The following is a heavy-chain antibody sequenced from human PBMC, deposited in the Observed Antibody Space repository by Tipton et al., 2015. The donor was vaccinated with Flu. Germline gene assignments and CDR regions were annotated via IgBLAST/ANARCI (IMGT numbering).Heavy chain of an antibody. D-gene: IGHD2-2*01. CDR1: GFNFSSYA. J-gene: IGHJ4*02. CDR2: ISGSGGST. CDR3: ARTDCSSTSCYRRAFDY. Sequence: SLRLSCAASGFNFSSYAMSWVRQAPGKGLEWVSAISGSGGSTYYADSVKGRFTISRDNSKNTLYLQMNSLRAEDTAVYYCARTDCSSTSCYRRAFDYWGQGTLVTVSS. V-gene: IGHV3-23*01.